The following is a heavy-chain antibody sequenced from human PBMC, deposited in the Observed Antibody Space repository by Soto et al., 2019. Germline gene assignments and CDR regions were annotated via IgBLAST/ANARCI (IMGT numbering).Heavy chain of an antibody. Sequence: QVQLQESGPGLVKPSQTLSLTCTVSGGSISSGGYYWSWIRQHPGKGLEWIGYIYYSGSTYYNPSLKSRVTISVEPSKNQFSLKLSSVTAADTAVYYCARGPVVTRNYYYYGMDVWGQGTTVTVSS. CDR3: ARGPVVTRNYYYYGMDV. J-gene: IGHJ6*02. D-gene: IGHD2-21*02. V-gene: IGHV4-31*03. CDR1: GGSISSGGYY. CDR2: IYYSGST.